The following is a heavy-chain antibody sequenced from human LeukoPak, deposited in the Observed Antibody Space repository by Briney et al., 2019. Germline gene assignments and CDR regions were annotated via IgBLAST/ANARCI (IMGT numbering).Heavy chain of an antibody. V-gene: IGHV4-39*07. CDR2: IYYSGST. D-gene: IGHD6-13*01. CDR1: GGSISSGSYY. CDR3: ARRGSSSWVYFDY. Sequence: SETLSLTCTVSGGSISSGSYYWGWIRQPPGKGLEWIGNIYYSGSTYYNPSLKSRVSISVDTSKNQFSLKLSSVTAADTAVYYCARRGSSSWVYFDYWGQGTLVTVSS. J-gene: IGHJ4*02.